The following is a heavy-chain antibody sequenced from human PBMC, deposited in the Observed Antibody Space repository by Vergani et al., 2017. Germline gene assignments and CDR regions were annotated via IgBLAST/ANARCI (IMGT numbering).Heavy chain of an antibody. D-gene: IGHD6-13*01. CDR3: ARDLPGRAAAGTGLNWFDP. Sequence: QVQLQESGPGLVKPSETLSLTCTVPGGPISSYYWSWIRQPPGKGLEWIGYIYYRWSTNYTPSLKSRVTISVDTSKNQFSLKLSSVTAADTAVYYCARDLPGRAAAGTGLNWFDPWGQGTLVTVSS. V-gene: IGHV4-59*01. CDR1: GGPISSYY. J-gene: IGHJ5*02. CDR2: IYYRWST.